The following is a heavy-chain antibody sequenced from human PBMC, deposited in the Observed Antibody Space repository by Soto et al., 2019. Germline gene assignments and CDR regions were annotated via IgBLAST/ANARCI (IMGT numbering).Heavy chain of an antibody. CDR2: ISAYNGNT. CDR1: GYTFTSYG. CDR3: ASGPMECGDRGKGLSGMDV. D-gene: IGHD7-27*01. Sequence: ASVKVSCKASGYTFTSYGISWVRQAPGQGLEWMGWISAYNGNTNYAQKLQGRVTMTTDTSTSTAYMELRSLRSDDTAVYYCASGPMECGDRGKGLSGMDVWGQGTTVTVSS. J-gene: IGHJ6*02. V-gene: IGHV1-18*01.